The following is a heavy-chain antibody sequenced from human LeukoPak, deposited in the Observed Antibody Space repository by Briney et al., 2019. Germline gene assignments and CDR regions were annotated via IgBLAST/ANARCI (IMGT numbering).Heavy chain of an antibody. CDR2: IYYSGST. CDR3: ARVGIAAAAYFDY. Sequence: SETLSLTCTVSGGSIGNYYWSWIRQPPGKGLEWIGYIYYSGSTNYNPSLKSRVTISVDTSKNQFSLKLSSVTAADTAVYYCARVGIAAAAYFDYWGQGTLVTVSS. J-gene: IGHJ4*02. CDR1: GGSIGNYY. D-gene: IGHD6-13*01. V-gene: IGHV4-59*01.